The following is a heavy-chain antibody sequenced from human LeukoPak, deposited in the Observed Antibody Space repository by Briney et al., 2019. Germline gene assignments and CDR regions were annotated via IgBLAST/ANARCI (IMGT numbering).Heavy chain of an antibody. J-gene: IGHJ5*02. CDR3: ARADKS. CDR1: GFTFSNYL. Sequence: GGSLRLSCAAPGFTFSNYLMSWVRQAPGKGLEWVANIKHDGSEKYYVDSVKGRFTISRDNAKNSLYLQMNSLRAEDTAVYYCARADKSWGQGTLVTVSS. V-gene: IGHV3-7*01. CDR2: IKHDGSEK.